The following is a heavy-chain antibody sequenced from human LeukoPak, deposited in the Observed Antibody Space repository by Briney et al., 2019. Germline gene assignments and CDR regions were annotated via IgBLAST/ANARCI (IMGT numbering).Heavy chain of an antibody. Sequence: ASVKVSCKASGYTFTSYGISWVRQAPGQGLEWMGWISAYNGNTNYAQKLQGRVTMTTGTSTSTAYMELRSLRSDDTAVYYCAREANDDSSGYYYFDYWGQGTLVTVSS. CDR1: GYTFTSYG. V-gene: IGHV1-18*01. J-gene: IGHJ4*02. D-gene: IGHD3-22*01. CDR2: ISAYNGNT. CDR3: AREANDDSSGYYYFDY.